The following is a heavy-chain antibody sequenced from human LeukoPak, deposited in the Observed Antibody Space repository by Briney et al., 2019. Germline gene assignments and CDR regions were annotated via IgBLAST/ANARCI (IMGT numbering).Heavy chain of an antibody. CDR1: GFTFSSYA. Sequence: PGGSLRLSCAASGFTFSSYAMSWVRQAPGKGLEWVSAISGSGGSTYYADSVKGRFTISGDNSKNTLYLQMNSLRAEDTAVYYCAKGSGGYSGSYYFDYWGQGTLVTVSS. J-gene: IGHJ4*02. CDR3: AKGSGGYSGSYYFDY. V-gene: IGHV3-23*01. CDR2: ISGSGGST. D-gene: IGHD1-26*01.